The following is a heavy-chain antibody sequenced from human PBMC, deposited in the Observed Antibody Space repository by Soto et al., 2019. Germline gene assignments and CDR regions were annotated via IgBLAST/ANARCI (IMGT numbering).Heavy chain of an antibody. V-gene: IGHV3-48*03. CDR2: ISSSGSTI. CDR3: ARSAPLYGMDV. J-gene: IGHJ6*02. Sequence: VGSLRLSCAASGFTFSSYEMNWVRQAPGKGLEWVSYISSSGSTIYYADSVKGRFTISRDNAKNSLYLQMNSLRAEDTAVYYCARSAPLYGMDVWGQGTTVTVSS. CDR1: GFTFSSYE.